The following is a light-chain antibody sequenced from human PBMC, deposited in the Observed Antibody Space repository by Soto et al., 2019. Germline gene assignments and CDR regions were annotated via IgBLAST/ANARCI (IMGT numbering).Light chain of an antibody. V-gene: IGKV3-20*01. CDR3: QQYGRTSWT. J-gene: IGKJ1*01. CDR1: QSVSTNF. Sequence: DIVLTQSPGTLSLSPGEGATLSCRASQSVSTNFFAWYQQKPGQAPRLLIYGASTRATGIPDRFSGSGSGTDFTLTISRLEPEDFAVYYCQQYGRTSWTFGQGTKV. CDR2: GAS.